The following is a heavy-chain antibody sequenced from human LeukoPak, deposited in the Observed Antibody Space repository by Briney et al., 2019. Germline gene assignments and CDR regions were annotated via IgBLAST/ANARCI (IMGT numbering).Heavy chain of an antibody. CDR2: IYYSEST. D-gene: IGHD4-17*01. CDR3: ASNFYGDYINWFDP. V-gene: IGHV4-39*01. Sequence: SETLSLTCTVSGGSISSSSYYWGWIRQPPGKGLEWIGSIYYSESTYYNPSLKSRVTISVDTSKNQFSLKLSSVTAADTAVYYCASNFYGDYINWFDPWGQGTLVTVSS. J-gene: IGHJ5*02. CDR1: GGSISSSSYY.